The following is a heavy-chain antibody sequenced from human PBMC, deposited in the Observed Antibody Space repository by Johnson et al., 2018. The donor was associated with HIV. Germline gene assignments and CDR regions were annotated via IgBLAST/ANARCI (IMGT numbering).Heavy chain of an antibody. CDR1: GFTFSSYA. Sequence: VQLVESGGGVVQPGGSLRLSCAASGFTFSSYAMHWVRQAPGKGLEYVSAISSNGGSTYYANSVKGRFTISRDNSKNTLYLQMNSLRAEDTAVYYCARDWNNWNYGVPDAFDIWGQGTMVTVSS. V-gene: IGHV3-64*01. J-gene: IGHJ3*02. CDR2: ISSNGGST. CDR3: ARDWNNWNYGVPDAFDI. D-gene: IGHD1-7*01.